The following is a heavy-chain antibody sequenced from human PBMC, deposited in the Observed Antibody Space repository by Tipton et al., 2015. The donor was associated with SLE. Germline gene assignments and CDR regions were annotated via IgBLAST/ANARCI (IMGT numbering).Heavy chain of an antibody. V-gene: IGHV4-59*01. D-gene: IGHD6-19*01. CDR2: MYYSGST. J-gene: IGHJ4*02. CDR1: GGSISSYY. Sequence: TLSLTCNVSGGSISSYYWSWIRQPPGKGLEWIGYMYYSGSTNYNPSLKSRVTISVDTSKNQFSLKLSSVTAADTAVYYCARENYAVAGTFDYWGQGTLVTVSS. CDR3: ARENYAVAGTFDY.